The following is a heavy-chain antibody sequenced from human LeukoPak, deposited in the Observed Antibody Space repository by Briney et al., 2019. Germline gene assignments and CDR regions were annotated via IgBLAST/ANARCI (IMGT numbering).Heavy chain of an antibody. CDR3: ARPTTVTTISADAFDI. CDR2: ISSGGTYK. V-gene: IGHV3-21*01. D-gene: IGHD4-17*01. CDR1: GFTFSDYT. J-gene: IGHJ3*02. Sequence: GGSLRLSCAASGFTFSDYTMNWVRQAPGKGLEWVSSISSGGTYKYYADSVRGRFTISRDNAQNSLYLQMNSLRAEDSSVYYCARPTTVTTISADAFDIWGQGTMVTVSS.